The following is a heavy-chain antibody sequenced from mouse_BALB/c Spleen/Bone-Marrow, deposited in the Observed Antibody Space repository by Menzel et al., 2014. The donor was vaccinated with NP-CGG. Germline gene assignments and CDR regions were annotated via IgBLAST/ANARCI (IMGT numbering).Heavy chain of an antibody. Sequence: QVQLQQSGAELVRPGSSVKISCKASGYAFSSYWMNWVKQRPGQGLEWIGHIYPGDGDTNYNGKFKGKATLTADKSSSTAYMQLSSLTSEDSAVYFCARGDGNYPFYAMDYWSQGTSVTVSS. CDR2: IYPGDGDT. CDR1: GYAFSSYW. D-gene: IGHD2-1*01. CDR3: ARGDGNYPFYAMDY. J-gene: IGHJ4*01. V-gene: IGHV1-80*01.